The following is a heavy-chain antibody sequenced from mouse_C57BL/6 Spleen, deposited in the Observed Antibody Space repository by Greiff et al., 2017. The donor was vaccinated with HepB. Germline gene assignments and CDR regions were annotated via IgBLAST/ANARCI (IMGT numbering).Heavy chain of an antibody. CDR1: GYAFSSYW. V-gene: IGHV1-80*01. CDR2: IYPGDGDT. J-gene: IGHJ1*03. Sequence: QVQLQQSGAELVKPGASVKISCKASGYAFSSYWMNWVKQRPGKGLEWIGQIYPGDGDTNYNGKFKGKATLTADKASSTAYMQLSSLTSEDSAVYFCARRDYGSSWYFDVWGTGPTVTVSS. CDR3: ARRDYGSSWYFDV. D-gene: IGHD1-1*01.